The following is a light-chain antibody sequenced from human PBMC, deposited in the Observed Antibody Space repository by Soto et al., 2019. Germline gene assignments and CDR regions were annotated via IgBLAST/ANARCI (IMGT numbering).Light chain of an antibody. J-gene: IGKJ2*01. V-gene: IGKV3-20*01. CDR3: HQYGRSPRT. CDR2: ATS. CDR1: QSVFNSY. Sequence: EIVLTQSPGTLSLSPGDRATLSCRASQSVFNSYLAWYQQKPGQAPRLLIYATSSRATDIPDRFRGSGSGTDFTLTISGLEPEDFAVYYCHQYGRSPRTFGQGTRLYIK.